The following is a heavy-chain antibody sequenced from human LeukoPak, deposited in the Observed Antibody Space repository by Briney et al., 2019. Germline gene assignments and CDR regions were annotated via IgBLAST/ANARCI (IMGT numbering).Heavy chain of an antibody. Sequence: GGSLRLSCAASGFTFNTYAMSWVRQAPGKGLEWVSAIGGSVTSTYYAASVKGRFTISRDNSDNTLYLQMRSLRAEDTAIYYCARDRDRPYFDYWGQGTLVTVSS. CDR3: ARDRDRPYFDY. V-gene: IGHV3-23*01. CDR1: GFTFNTYA. CDR2: IGGSVTST. J-gene: IGHJ4*02.